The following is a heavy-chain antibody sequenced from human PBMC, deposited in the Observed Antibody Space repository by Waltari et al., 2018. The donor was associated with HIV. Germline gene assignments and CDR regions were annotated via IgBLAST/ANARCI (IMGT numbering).Heavy chain of an antibody. V-gene: IGHV3-21*01. Sequence: EVPLVESGGGLVKPGGSLSHSCAASGFTFSSYSMNWVRQAPGKGPEGVSFISSSSYIYYADSVKCPFTISIDTAKNSLYLQMNSLSAEDTAVYYYARDGILAAFDIWGQGTMVTVSS. J-gene: IGHJ3*02. CDR3: ARDGILAAFDI. CDR1: GFTFSSYS. CDR2: ISSSSYI.